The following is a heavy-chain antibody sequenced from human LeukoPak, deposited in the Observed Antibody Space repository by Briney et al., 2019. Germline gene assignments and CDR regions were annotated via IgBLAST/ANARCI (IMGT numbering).Heavy chain of an antibody. J-gene: IGHJ4*02. D-gene: IGHD7-27*01. CDR2: IWYDGSNK. Sequence: PGGSLRLSCAASGFTFSSYSMNWVRQAPGKGLEWVAVIWYDGSNKYYADSVKGRFTISRDDSKNTLYLQMNSLRAEDTAVYYCARDVGIRYFDYWGQGTLVTVSS. CDR1: GFTFSSYS. V-gene: IGHV3-33*08. CDR3: ARDVGIRYFDY.